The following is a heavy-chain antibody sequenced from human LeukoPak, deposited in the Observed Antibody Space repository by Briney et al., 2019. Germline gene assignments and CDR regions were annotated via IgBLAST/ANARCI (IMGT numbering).Heavy chain of an antibody. Sequence: SETLSLTCTVSGGSISSSSYYWGWVRQPPGKGLEXIGSVYYFGNTYYSPSLKSRVTISVDTSKNQFSLKLSSVTAADTAVYYCARHENIVIVSTARGFDCWGQGTLVTVSS. J-gene: IGHJ4*02. D-gene: IGHD2/OR15-2a*01. V-gene: IGHV4-39*01. CDR3: ARHENIVIVSTARGFDC. CDR1: GGSISSSSYY. CDR2: VYYFGNT.